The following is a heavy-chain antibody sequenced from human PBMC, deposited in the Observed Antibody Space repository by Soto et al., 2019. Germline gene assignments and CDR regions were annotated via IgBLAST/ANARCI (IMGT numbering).Heavy chain of an antibody. CDR3: AKDPAAVFGGSSDY. D-gene: IGHD3-10*01. Sequence: GGSLRLSCAASGFTFDDYAMHWVRQAPGKGLEWVSGISWNSGSIGYADSVKGRFTISRDNAKNSLYLQMNSLRAEDTALYYCAKDPAAVFGGSSDYWGQGTLVTVSS. CDR1: GFTFDDYA. CDR2: ISWNSGSI. V-gene: IGHV3-9*01. J-gene: IGHJ4*02.